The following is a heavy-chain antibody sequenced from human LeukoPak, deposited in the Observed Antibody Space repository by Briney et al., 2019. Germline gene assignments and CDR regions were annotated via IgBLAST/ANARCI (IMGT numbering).Heavy chain of an antibody. CDR3: AKDLAAAGPVDY. J-gene: IGHJ4*02. V-gene: IGHV3-53*01. CDR1: GFTVSSNY. CDR2: IYSGGST. Sequence: PGGSRRLSCEASGFTVSSNYMSWVRQAPGKGLEWVSVIYSGGSTYYADSVKGRFTISRDNSKNTLYLQMNSLRAEDTAVYYCAKDLAAAGPVDYWGQGTLVTVSS. D-gene: IGHD6-13*01.